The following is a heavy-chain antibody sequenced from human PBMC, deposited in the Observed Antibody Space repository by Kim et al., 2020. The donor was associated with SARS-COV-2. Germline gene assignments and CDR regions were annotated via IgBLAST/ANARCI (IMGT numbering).Heavy chain of an antibody. J-gene: IGHJ4*02. CDR3: ARDAYYSGSYLGDYYFDY. D-gene: IGHD1-26*01. CDR1: GYTFTSYY. Sequence: ASVKVSCKASGYTFTSYYMHWVRQAPGQGLEWMGIINPSGGSTSYAQKFQGRVTMTRDTSTSTVYMELSSLRSEDTAVYYCARDAYYSGSYLGDYYFDYWGQGTLVTVSS. CDR2: INPSGGST. V-gene: IGHV1-46*01.